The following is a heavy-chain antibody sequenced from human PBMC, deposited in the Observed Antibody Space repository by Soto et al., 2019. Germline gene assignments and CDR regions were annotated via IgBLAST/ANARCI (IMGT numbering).Heavy chain of an antibody. D-gene: IGHD1-26*01. CDR3: ARFDSGSYVGHYYGMDV. CDR1: GGSFSGYY. V-gene: IGHV4-34*01. Sequence: SETLSLTCAVYGGSFSGYYWSWIRQPPGKGLEWIGEINHSGSTNYNPSLKSRVTISVDTSKNQFSLKLSSVTAADTAVYHCARFDSGSYVGHYYGMDVWGQGTTVTVSS. J-gene: IGHJ6*02. CDR2: INHSGST.